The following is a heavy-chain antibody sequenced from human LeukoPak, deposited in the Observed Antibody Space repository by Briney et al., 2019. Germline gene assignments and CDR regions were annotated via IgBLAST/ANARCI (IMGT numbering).Heavy chain of an antibody. Sequence: GESLKISCKASGYRFTTDYIGWVRQMPGKGLEWMGIIYPDDSETNYSPSFQGQVSMSVDKSITTAYLQGSSLKASDTAIYYCARQAYGSHFDAFDIWGQGTMVTVSS. CDR1: GYRFTTDY. J-gene: IGHJ3*02. D-gene: IGHD3-22*01. V-gene: IGHV5-51*01. CDR3: ARQAYGSHFDAFDI. CDR2: IYPDDSET.